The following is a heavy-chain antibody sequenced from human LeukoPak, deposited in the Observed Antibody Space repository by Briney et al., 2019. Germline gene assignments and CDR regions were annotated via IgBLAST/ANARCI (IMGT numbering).Heavy chain of an antibody. V-gene: IGHV3-23*01. Sequence: PGRSLRLSCAASGFTFSSYAMSWVRQAPGKGLEWVSAISGSGGSTYYADSVKGRFTISRDNSKNTLYLQMNSLRAEDTAVYYCAKRPRGAAAGTYFDYWGQGTLVTVSS. CDR3: AKRPRGAAAGTYFDY. J-gene: IGHJ4*02. CDR1: GFTFSSYA. D-gene: IGHD6-13*01. CDR2: ISGSGGST.